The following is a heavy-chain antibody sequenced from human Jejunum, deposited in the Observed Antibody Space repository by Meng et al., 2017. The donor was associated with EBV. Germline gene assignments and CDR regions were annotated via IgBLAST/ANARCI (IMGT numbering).Heavy chain of an antibody. CDR1: GGSVNSGNVY. J-gene: IGHJ4*02. CDR3: AGLRYSGYDRAFDY. Sequence: QLQQQGPGLVKPSDTLSLTCTVSGGSVNSGNVYWSWIRQPPGKGLEWIGYIYYSGSTNYIPSLKSRVTISLDTSKNQFSLKLSSVTAADTAVYYCAGLRYSGYDRAFDYWGQGALVTVSS. D-gene: IGHD5-12*01. V-gene: IGHV4-61*01. CDR2: IYYSGST.